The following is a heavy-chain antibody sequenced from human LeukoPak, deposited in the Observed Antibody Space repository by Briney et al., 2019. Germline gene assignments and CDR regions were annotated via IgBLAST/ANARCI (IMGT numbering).Heavy chain of an antibody. J-gene: IGHJ4*02. CDR3: AKDPGIPPDY. V-gene: IGHV3-48*01. D-gene: IGHD2-21*01. Sequence: GGSLRLSCAASGFTFSSYSMNWVRQAPGKGLEWVSYISSSSSTIYYADSVKGRFTISRDNSKNTLYLQMNSLRAEDTAVYYRAKDPGIPPDYWGQGTLVTVSS. CDR1: GFTFSSYS. CDR2: ISSSSSTI.